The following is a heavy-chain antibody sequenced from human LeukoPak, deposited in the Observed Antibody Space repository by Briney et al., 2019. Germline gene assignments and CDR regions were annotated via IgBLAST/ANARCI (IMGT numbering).Heavy chain of an antibody. D-gene: IGHD2-2*01. V-gene: IGHV5-51*01. CDR2: IYPGDSDT. Sequence: GESLKISCKGSGYSFTSYWIGWVRQMPGKGLEWMGIIYPGDSDTRYSPSFQGQVTISADKSIGTAYLQWSSLKASDTAMYYCARRAPAATQGGYYYYYMDVWGKGTTVTVSS. J-gene: IGHJ6*03. CDR3: ARRAPAATQGGYYYYYMDV. CDR1: GYSFTSYW.